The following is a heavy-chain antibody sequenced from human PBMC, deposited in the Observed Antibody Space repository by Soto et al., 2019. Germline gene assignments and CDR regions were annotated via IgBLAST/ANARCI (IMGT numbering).Heavy chain of an antibody. D-gene: IGHD3-22*01. J-gene: IGHJ6*02. CDR1: GYTFTSYG. CDR2: ISAYNGNT. CDR3: ASNARTSGYYYYYYGMHV. Sequence: QVQLVQSGAEVKKPGASVKVSCKASGYTFTSYGISWVRQAPGQGLEWMGWISAYNGNTNYAQKLQGRVTMTTDTATSTAYMELRSLRSDDTAVYCCASNARTSGYYYYYYGMHVWGQGTTVTVSS. V-gene: IGHV1-18*01.